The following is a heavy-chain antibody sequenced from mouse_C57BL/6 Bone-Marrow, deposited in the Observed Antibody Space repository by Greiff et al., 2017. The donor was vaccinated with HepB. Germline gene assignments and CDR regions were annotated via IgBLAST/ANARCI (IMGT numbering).Heavy chain of an antibody. CDR3: ARDSNWDAYFDV. J-gene: IGHJ1*03. D-gene: IGHD4-1*01. Sequence: EVKVVESGGGLVQSGRSLRLSCATSGFTFSDFYMEWVRQAPGKGLEWIAASRNKANDYTTEYSASVKGRFIVSRDTSQSILYLQMNALRAEDTAIYYCARDSNWDAYFDVWGTGTTVTVSS. CDR2: SRNKANDYTT. V-gene: IGHV7-1*01. CDR1: GFTFSDFY.